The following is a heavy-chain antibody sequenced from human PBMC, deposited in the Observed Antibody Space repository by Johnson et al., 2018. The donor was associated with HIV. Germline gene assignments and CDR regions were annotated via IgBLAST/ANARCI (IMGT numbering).Heavy chain of an antibody. J-gene: IGHJ3*02. D-gene: IGHD3-3*02. CDR2: IKSKYHDETT. V-gene: IGHV3-15*01. CDR1: GFTFSDYA. Sequence: VQLVESGGGVVQPGRSLRLSCAASGFTFSDYAMHWVRQAPGKGLEWIGRIKSKYHDETTDYAAPVKGRFAISRDDSKNTVYLQMNSLKAEDTAVYYCAKNQEVSREDAFDIWGQGTMVTVSS. CDR3: AKNQEVSREDAFDI.